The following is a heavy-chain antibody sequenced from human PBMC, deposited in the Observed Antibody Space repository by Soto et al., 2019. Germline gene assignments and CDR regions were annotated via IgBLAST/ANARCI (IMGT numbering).Heavy chain of an antibody. J-gene: IGHJ4*02. D-gene: IGHD3-9*01. CDR1: GFTPTTTP. V-gene: IGHV3-23*01. Sequence: GGSLRLSCAGSGFTPTTTPLSWVRQPPGKGLEWVTTISGTASRTYYVDSVKGRFFISRDNSKNTVTLQMNNLTLGDTAVYYCATSFRYFDNWGQGTRVTVSS. CDR2: ISGTASRT. CDR3: ATSFRYFDN.